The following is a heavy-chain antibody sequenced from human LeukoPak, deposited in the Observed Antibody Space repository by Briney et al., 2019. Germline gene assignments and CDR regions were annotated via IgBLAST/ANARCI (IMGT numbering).Heavy chain of an antibody. CDR1: GYTFTGYY. CDR2: INPNSGGT. D-gene: IGHD3-10*01. CDR3: AREHYYGSGSYLG. J-gene: IGHJ4*02. V-gene: IGHV1-2*02. Sequence: ASVKVSCKASGYTFTGYYMHWVRRAPGQGLEWMGWINPNSGGTNYAQKFQGRVTMTRDTSTSTVYMELSSLRSEDTAVYYCAREHYYGSGSYLGWGQGTLVTVSS.